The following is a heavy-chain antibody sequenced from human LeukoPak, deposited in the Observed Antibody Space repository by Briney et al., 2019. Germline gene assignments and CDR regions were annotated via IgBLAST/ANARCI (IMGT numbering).Heavy chain of an antibody. V-gene: IGHV4-61*02. CDR2: IYTSGST. Sequence: SETLSLTCTVSGGSISSGSYYWSWIRQPAGKGLEWIGRIYTSGSTNYNPSLKSRVTISVDTSKNQFSLKLSSVTAADTAVYYCASEDSSGYLGFDYWGQGTLVTVSS. CDR1: GGSISSGSYY. D-gene: IGHD3-22*01. CDR3: ASEDSSGYLGFDY. J-gene: IGHJ4*02.